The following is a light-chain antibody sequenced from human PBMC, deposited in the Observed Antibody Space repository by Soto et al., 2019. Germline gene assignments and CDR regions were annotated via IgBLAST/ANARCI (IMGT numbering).Light chain of an antibody. V-gene: IGKV3-20*01. J-gene: IGKJ1*01. CDR1: QNISNY. CDR2: GAS. CDR3: QQYGSSPPWT. Sequence: EIVLTQSPGTLSVSPGERATLSCRASQNISNYLIWYQQKPGQAPRLLIYGASSRATGIPDRFSGSGSGTDFTLTISRLEPEDFAVYYCQQYGSSPPWTFGQGTKVDI.